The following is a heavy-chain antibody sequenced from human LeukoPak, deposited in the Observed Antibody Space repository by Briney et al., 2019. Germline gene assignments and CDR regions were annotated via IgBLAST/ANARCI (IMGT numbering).Heavy chain of an antibody. V-gene: IGHV3-21*01. CDR3: ARSVGYCSSTSCYFDY. J-gene: IGHJ4*02. D-gene: IGHD2-2*03. Sequence: GGSLRLSCAASGFTFSSYAMSWVRQAPGKGLEWVSSISSSSSYIYCADSMKGRFTISRDNAKNSLYLQMNSLRAEDTALYYCARSVGYCSSTSCYFDYWGQGTLVTVSS. CDR2: ISSSSSYI. CDR1: GFTFSSYA.